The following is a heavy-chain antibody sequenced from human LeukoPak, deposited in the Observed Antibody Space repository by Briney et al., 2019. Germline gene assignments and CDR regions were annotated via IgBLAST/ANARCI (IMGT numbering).Heavy chain of an antibody. CDR1: GGSISSYY. D-gene: IGHD2/OR15-2a*01. J-gene: IGHJ4*02. CDR3: AGRHPRNTVDF. Sequence: PSETLSPTCTVSGGSISSYYWSWIRQPPGKGLEWIAYISDIGSINYNPSLKSRVTISLDTSKNQFSLKLSSVTAADTAVYYCAGRHPRNTVDFWGQGTLVTVSS. V-gene: IGHV4-59*08. CDR2: ISDIGSI.